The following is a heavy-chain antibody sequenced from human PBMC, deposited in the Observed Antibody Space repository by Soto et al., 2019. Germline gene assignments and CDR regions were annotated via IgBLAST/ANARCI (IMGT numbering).Heavy chain of an antibody. Sequence: QVQLVQSGAEVKKPGSSVKVSCKASGGTFSSYAISWVRQAPGQGLEWMGGIIPIFGTANYAQKFQGRVTITADESTSTAYMELRSLRSEDTAVYYCAREGHPRDGLKKTYDYWGQGTLVTVSS. CDR2: IIPIFGTA. CDR3: AREGHPRDGLKKTYDY. CDR1: GGTFSSYA. V-gene: IGHV1-69*12. J-gene: IGHJ4*02.